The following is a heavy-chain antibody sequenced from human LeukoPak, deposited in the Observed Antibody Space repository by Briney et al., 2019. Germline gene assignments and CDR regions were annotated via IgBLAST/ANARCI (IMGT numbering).Heavy chain of an antibody. V-gene: IGHV1-69*04. J-gene: IGHJ5*02. CDR3: ARDSHAAADVWGSYRYSALWFDP. CDR1: GGTFSSYA. D-gene: IGHD3-16*02. CDR2: IIPILGIA. Sequence: ASVKVSCKASGGTFSSYAISWVRQAPGQGLEWMGRIIPILGIANYAQKFQGRVTITADKSTSTAYMELSSLRSEDTAVYYCARDSHAAADVWGSYRYSALWFDPWGQGTLVTVSS.